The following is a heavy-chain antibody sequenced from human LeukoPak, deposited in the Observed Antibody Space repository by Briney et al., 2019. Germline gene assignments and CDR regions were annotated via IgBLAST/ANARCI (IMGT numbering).Heavy chain of an antibody. D-gene: IGHD2-2*02. CDR1: GFTFSSYA. Sequence: GGSLRLSCAASGFTFSSYAMSWVRQAPGKGLEWVSAISGSGGSTYYADSVKGRFTISRDNSKSTLYLQMNSLRAEDTAVYYCAKADGGAEYQLPYLEFDYWGQGTLVTVSS. J-gene: IGHJ4*02. CDR3: AKADGGAEYQLPYLEFDY. CDR2: ISGSGGST. V-gene: IGHV3-23*01.